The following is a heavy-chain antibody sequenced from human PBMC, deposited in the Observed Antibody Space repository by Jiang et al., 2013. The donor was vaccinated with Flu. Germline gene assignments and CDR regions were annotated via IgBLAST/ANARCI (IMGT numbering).Heavy chain of an antibody. CDR2: INAGNGNT. J-gene: IGHJ4*02. V-gene: IGHV1-3*01. CDR1: GYTFTSYA. D-gene: IGHD3-22*01. CDR3: ARGGGPYDSSGYYEGELDY. Sequence: KASGYTFTSYAMHWVRQAPGQRLEWMGWINAGNGNTKYSQKFQGRVTITRDTSASTAYMELSSLRSEDTAVYYCARGGGPYDSSGYYEGELDYWGQGTLVTVSS.